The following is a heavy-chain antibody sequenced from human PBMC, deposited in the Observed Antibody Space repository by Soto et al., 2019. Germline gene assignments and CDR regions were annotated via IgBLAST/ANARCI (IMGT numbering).Heavy chain of an antibody. CDR2: ISSSSSYT. V-gene: IGHV3-11*03. D-gene: IGHD6-19*01. CDR3: VKYSSGWHQDY. Sequence: GGSLRLSCAASGFTFSDYCMSWTRQAPGKGLEWVSYISSSSSYTNYADSVKGRFTISRDNAKNSLYLQMNSLRAEDTAVYYCVKYSSGWHQDYWGQGTLVTVSS. J-gene: IGHJ4*02. CDR1: GFTFSDYC.